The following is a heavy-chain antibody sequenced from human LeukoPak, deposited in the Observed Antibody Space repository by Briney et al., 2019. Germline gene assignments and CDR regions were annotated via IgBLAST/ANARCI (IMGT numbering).Heavy chain of an antibody. D-gene: IGHD7-27*01. CDR2: INHSGST. J-gene: IGHJ4*02. V-gene: IGHV4-34*01. CDR1: GGSFSGYY. Sequence: SETLSLTCAVYGGSFSGYYWSWIRQPPGKGLDWIGEINHSGSTNYNPSLKSRVTISVDTSKNQFSLKLSSVTAADTAVYYCARVRATGAHDCWGQGTLVTVSS. CDR3: ARVRATGAHDC.